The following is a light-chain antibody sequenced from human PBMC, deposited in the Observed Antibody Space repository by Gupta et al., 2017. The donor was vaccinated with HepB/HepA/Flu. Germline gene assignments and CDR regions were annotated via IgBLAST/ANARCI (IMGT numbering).Light chain of an antibody. CDR3: AAWYDSLWV. V-gene: IGLV1-44*01. J-gene: IGLJ3*02. CDR1: SSQIGKNT. Sequence: QSLLTQPPSASGPPGQRVIIPCSGGSSQIGKNTVTWYQQLPGTAPKLLIYSDNQRPSGVPDRFSGSRSGTSASLAISGLQALDEADYYWAAWYDSLWVFGGGTKLTVL. CDR2: SDN.